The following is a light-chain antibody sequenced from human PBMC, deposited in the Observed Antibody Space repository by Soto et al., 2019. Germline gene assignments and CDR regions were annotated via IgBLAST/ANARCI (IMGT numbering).Light chain of an antibody. V-gene: IGKV1-5*01. CDR3: QQYNSNWT. CDR1: QSISKW. CDR2: DAS. Sequence: DIQMTQSPSTLSASVGDRVTITCRASQSISKWLAWYQQKPGKAPKLLIYDASDLESGVPSRFSGSGSGTDFILTISRLQPDDFANYYGQQYNSNWTFGQGTKVEIK. J-gene: IGKJ1*01.